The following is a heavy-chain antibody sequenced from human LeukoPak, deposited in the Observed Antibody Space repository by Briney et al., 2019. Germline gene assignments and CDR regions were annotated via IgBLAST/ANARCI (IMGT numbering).Heavy chain of an antibody. Sequence: GGSLRLSCVASEFTISRYWMSWVCQAPGKGLEWVANIKQDGSAKNYVDSVKGRFAISRDNAKNSLYLQMNSLRSEDTAVYYCAKMPDFDYWGQGTLVTVSS. CDR1: EFTISRYW. CDR3: AKMPDFDY. J-gene: IGHJ4*02. CDR2: IKQDGSAK. D-gene: IGHD2-2*01. V-gene: IGHV3-7*03.